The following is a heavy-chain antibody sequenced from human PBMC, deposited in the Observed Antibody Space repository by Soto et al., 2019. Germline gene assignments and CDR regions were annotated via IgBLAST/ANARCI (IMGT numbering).Heavy chain of an antibody. CDR2: IIPIFGTA. D-gene: IGHD3-3*01. V-gene: IGHV1-69*13. CDR1: GGTFSSYA. CDR3: ARDYDFWSGPGACYYYGMDV. J-gene: IGHJ6*02. Sequence: SVKVSCKASGGTFSSYAISWVRQAPGQGLEWMGGIIPIFGTANYAQKFQGRVTITADESTSTAYMELSSLRSEDTAVYYCARDYDFWSGPGACYYYGMDVWGQGTTVTVSS.